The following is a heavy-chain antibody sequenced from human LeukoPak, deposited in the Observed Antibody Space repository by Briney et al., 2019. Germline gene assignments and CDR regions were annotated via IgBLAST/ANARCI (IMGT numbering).Heavy chain of an antibody. Sequence: GGTLRLSCSASGFTFTTYGMNWVRQAPGKGLEWVSSISSSSSYIYYADSVKGRFTISRDNAKNSLYLQMNSLRAEDMAVYYCARMKYYFDYWGQGTLVTVSS. CDR1: GFTFTTYG. CDR3: ARMKYYFDY. V-gene: IGHV3-21*01. J-gene: IGHJ4*02. CDR2: ISSSSSYI.